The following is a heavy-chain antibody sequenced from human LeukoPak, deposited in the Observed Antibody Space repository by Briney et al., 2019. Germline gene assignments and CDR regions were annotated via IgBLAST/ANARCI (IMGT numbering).Heavy chain of an antibody. V-gene: IGHV3-64D*09. CDR2: ISRNGGST. CDR3: VKAGYSYAPFYY. Sequence: GGSLRDSCAEPGFISSSYTMRWGRQTPREGLEYVSAISRNGGSTYYADSVKGRFTISRDNSKNTLYLQMSSLRPDDTAVYYCVKAGYSYAPFYYWGQGTGVTVTA. CDR1: GFISSSYT. J-gene: IGHJ1*01. D-gene: IGHD5-18*01.